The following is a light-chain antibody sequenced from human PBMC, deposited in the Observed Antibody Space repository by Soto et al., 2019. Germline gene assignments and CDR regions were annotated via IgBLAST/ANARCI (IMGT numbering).Light chain of an antibody. CDR3: EQYDNSPIT. CDR2: GAS. V-gene: IGKV3-20*01. J-gene: IGKJ4*01. CDR1: HSLRSNC. Sequence: EIVLTQSPGTLSLSPGERATLSCSASHSLRSNCFAWYQQKPGQAPRLLIYGASSRATGIPDRFSGSGSGTDFTLTISRLEPEDFAVDYCEQYDNSPITFGGGTKVEIK.